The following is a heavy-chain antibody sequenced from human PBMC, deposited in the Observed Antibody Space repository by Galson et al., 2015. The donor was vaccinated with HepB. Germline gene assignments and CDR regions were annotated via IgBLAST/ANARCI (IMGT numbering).Heavy chain of an antibody. J-gene: IGHJ4*02. V-gene: IGHV3-30-3*01. D-gene: IGHD3-16*01. CDR1: GLSLSCYA. Sequence: SLRRSCAAAGLSLSCYAMHWVRRAPGKGLEWVAVISYDGSNKYYADSVKGRFTISRDNSKNTLYLQMNSLRAEDTAVYYCARDPLSYYDYIWGSRYYFDYWGQGTLVTVSS. CDR3: ARDPLSYYDYIWGSRYYFDY. CDR2: ISYDGSNK.